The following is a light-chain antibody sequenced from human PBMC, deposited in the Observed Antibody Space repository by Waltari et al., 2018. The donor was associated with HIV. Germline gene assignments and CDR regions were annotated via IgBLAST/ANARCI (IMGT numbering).Light chain of an antibody. CDR1: SSDVGGYIY. CDR3: SSYTSSSTPWV. V-gene: IGLV2-14*01. J-gene: IGLJ3*02. CDR2: DVS. Sequence: QSALTQPASVSGSPGQSITISCTGTSSDVGGYIYVSWYQQHPGKAPKLMIYDVSNRPSGVSNGFSGYKSGNTASLTISGLQAEDEADYYCSSYTSSSTPWVFGGGTKLTVL.